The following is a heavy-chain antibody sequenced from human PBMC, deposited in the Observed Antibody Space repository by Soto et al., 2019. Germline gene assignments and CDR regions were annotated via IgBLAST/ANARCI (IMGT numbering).Heavy chain of an antibody. V-gene: IGHV1-69*13. Sequence: SVKVSCKASGGTFSSYAISWVRQAPGQGLEWMGGIIPIFGTANYAQKFQGRVTITADESTSTAYMELSSLRSEDTAVYYCATRAPYYYGSSGSLFDPWGQGTLVTVSS. CDR3: ATRAPYYYGSSGSLFDP. CDR1: GGTFSSYA. CDR2: IIPIFGTA. J-gene: IGHJ5*02. D-gene: IGHD3-22*01.